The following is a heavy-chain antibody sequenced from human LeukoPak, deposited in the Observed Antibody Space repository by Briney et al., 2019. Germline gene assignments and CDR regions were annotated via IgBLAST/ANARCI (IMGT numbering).Heavy chain of an antibody. CDR1: GFTFGDYY. CDR3: ARYRVITNDYFDS. Sequence: GGSLRLSCAASGFTFGDYYMSWIRHAPEKGLEWVSYISNSGNTIKEADSVKGRFTISRDNAQNSLFLQMKSLRAEDTAVYYCARYRVITNDYFDSWGQGTLVTVSS. J-gene: IGHJ4*02. CDR2: ISNSGNTI. V-gene: IGHV3-11*01. D-gene: IGHD3-16*01.